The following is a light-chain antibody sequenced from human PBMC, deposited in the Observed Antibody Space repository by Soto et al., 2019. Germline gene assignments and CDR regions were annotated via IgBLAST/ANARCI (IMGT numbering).Light chain of an antibody. CDR2: GAS. Sequence: IVMTQSPATLSMSPGERATLSCRASQSIANSLAWYQQKPGQAPRLLIYGASTRATGIPVRFSGSGSGTEFTLSISSLQSEDFAVYYCQQYSDWPPLTFGGGTKVDIK. V-gene: IGKV3-15*01. J-gene: IGKJ4*01. CDR1: QSIANS. CDR3: QQYSDWPPLT.